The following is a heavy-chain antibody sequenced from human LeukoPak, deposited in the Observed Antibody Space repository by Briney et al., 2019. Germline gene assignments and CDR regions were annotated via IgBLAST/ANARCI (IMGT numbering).Heavy chain of an antibody. CDR2: ISRSGGST. J-gene: IGHJ4*02. CDR1: GFTFTTFA. V-gene: IGHV3-23*01. CDR3: AKGRCSGGSCYGRGLDY. D-gene: IGHD2-15*01. Sequence: PGGSLRLSCAASGFTFTTFAMSWVRQAPGKGLEWVSGISRSGGSTYYTDSVKGRFTISRDNSKNTLYLQMNSLNAEDTALYYCAKGRCSGGSCYGRGLDYWGQGNLVTVSS.